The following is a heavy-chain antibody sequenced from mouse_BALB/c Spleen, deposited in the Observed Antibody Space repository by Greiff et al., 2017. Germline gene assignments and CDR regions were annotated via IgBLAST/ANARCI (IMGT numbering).Heavy chain of an antibody. D-gene: IGHD2-3*01. CDR1: GYSFTSYW. CDR2: IYPGNSDT. CDR3: TRGDDGYLFAY. V-gene: IGHV1-5*01. J-gene: IGHJ3*01. Sequence: VQLKQSGTVLARPGASVQMSCKASGYSFTSYWMHWVKQRPGPGLEWIGAIYPGNSDTSYNQKFKGKAKLTAVTSASTAYMELSSLTNEDSAVYYCTRGDDGYLFAYWGQGTLVTVSA.